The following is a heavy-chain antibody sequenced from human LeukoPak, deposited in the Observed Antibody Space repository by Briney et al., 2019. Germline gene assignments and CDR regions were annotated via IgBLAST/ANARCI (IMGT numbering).Heavy chain of an antibody. CDR2: ISTGGDTI. J-gene: IGHJ5*02. CDR3: ARGPPLFDP. CDR1: GFTFSDYS. V-gene: IGHV3-48*01. Sequence: GGSLRLSCAVSGFTFSDYSMYWVRQPPGKGLEWISYISTGGDTIYYADSVKGRFTISSDNAKKSLYLQMNSLRAEDTAVYYCARGPPLFDPWGQGTLVTVSS.